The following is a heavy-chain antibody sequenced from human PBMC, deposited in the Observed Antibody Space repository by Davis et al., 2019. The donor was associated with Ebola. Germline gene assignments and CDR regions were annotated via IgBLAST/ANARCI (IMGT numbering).Heavy chain of an antibody. CDR1: GGSISSNY. CDR3: ARQLPVTIFGVVRGGFDP. D-gene: IGHD3-3*01. V-gene: IGHV4-59*01. J-gene: IGHJ5*02. CDR2: IYYSGST. Sequence: MPSETLSLSCTVSGGSISSNYWSWIRQPPGKGLEWIGYIYYSGSTTYHPSLNSRVTISVDTSKNQFSLKLSSVTAADTAGYYCARQLPVTIFGVVRGGFDPWGQGTLVTVSS.